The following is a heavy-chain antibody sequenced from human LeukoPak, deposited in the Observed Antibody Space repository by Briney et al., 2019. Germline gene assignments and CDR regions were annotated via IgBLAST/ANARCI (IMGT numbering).Heavy chain of an antibody. CDR2: ISSSSGSI. Sequence: GGSLRLSCAASGFTFSNYSMDWVRQAPGKGLEWVSYISSSSGSILYADSVKGRFTISRDNAKNSLYLEMHSLRVEDTAVYYCARGHRGDYYFYYYMDVWGKGTTVTVSS. V-gene: IGHV3-48*04. CDR1: GFTFSNYS. CDR3: ARGHRGDYYFYYYMDV. J-gene: IGHJ6*03. D-gene: IGHD3-16*01.